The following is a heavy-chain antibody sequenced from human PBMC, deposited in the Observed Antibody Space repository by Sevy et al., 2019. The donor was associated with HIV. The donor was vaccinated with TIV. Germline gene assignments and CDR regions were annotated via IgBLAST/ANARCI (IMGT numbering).Heavy chain of an antibody. D-gene: IGHD3-22*01. CDR1: GFTFSSYS. CDR3: ARERKMYDSSGYYFHFDY. CDR2: ISRSSSTI. V-gene: IGHV3-48*02. Sequence: GGSLRLSCAASGFTFSSYSMNWVRQAPGKRLEWVSYISRSSSTIYYADSVKGRFTISRDNAKNSLYLQMNSLRDEDTAVYYCARERKMYDSSGYYFHFDYWGQGTLVTVSS. J-gene: IGHJ4*02.